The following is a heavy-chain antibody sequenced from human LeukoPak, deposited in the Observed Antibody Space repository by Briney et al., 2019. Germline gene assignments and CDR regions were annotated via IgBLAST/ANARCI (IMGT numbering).Heavy chain of an antibody. CDR2: INTNTGNP. CDR3: ARDSQGVLRYFDWLLDAFDI. D-gene: IGHD3-9*01. J-gene: IGHJ3*02. Sequence: ASVKVSCKASGYTFTSYAMDWVRQAPGQGLEWMGWINTNTGNPTYAQGFTGRFVFSLDTSVSTAYLQISSLKAEDTAVYYCARDSQGVLRYFDWLLDAFDIWGQGTMVTVSS. CDR1: GYTFTSYA. V-gene: IGHV7-4-1*02.